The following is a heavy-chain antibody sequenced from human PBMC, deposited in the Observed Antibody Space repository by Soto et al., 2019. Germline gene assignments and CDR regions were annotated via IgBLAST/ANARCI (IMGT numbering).Heavy chain of an antibody. CDR3: AREGATSRPAEFDN. D-gene: IGHD5-12*01. V-gene: IGHV1-18*01. Sequence: QVQLVQSGAEVKKPGASVKVSCKASGYSFISYGISWVRQAPGQGLEWMGRISAYNGNTNYAQKLQGRVTMTTDTSTSTAYMEMRSLRTDDTAVYYCAREGATSRPAEFDNWGQGTLVTVSS. CDR1: GYSFISYG. CDR2: ISAYNGNT. J-gene: IGHJ4*02.